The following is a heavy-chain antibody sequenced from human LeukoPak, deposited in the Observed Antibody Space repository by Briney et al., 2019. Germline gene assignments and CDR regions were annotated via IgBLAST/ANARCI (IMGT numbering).Heavy chain of an antibody. D-gene: IGHD3-10*01. CDR1: GGSISTSGSY. Sequence: SETLSLTCTGSGGSISTSGSYWSWIRQPPGKGLEWIAEINHSGSTNYNPSLKSRVTISVDTSKNQFSLKLSSVTAADTAVYYCARRYYYGSGSYPDYWGQGTLVTVSS. CDR3: ARRYYYGSGSYPDY. CDR2: INHSGST. V-gene: IGHV4-34*01. J-gene: IGHJ4*02.